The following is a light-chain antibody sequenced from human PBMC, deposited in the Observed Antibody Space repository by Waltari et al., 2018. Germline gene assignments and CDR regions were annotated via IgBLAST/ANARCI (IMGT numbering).Light chain of an antibody. V-gene: IGLV10-54*01. CDR3: SAWDTSLSAVV. CDR2: RNN. Sequence: QAGLTQPPSMSTGLRQTATLTCTGNSNNIGHDGAAWLQQHQGHPPKLLSYRNNNRPSGISERFSASRSGNTASLTITVLQPEDEADYYCSAWDTSLSAVVFGGGTKLTVL. CDR1: SNNIGHDG. J-gene: IGLJ3*02.